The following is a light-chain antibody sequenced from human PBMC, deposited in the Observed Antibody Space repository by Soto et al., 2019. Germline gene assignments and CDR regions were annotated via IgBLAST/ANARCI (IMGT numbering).Light chain of an antibody. CDR2: DAS. V-gene: IGKV3-20*01. Sequence: EVVLTQSPDTLSLSPGESATLSCRARQSVRNNYLAWYQVRPGRAPRLLIYDASTKATAIPDRISGGGSGTDFTLTITGLEPEDLAVYYCQQYGSSPPFTVGQGTRLEIK. J-gene: IGKJ5*01. CDR3: QQYGSSPPFT. CDR1: QSVRNNY.